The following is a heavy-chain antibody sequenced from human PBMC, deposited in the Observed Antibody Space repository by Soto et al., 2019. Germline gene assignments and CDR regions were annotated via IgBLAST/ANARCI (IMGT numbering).Heavy chain of an antibody. D-gene: IGHD3-16*01. CDR1: GYSFTRYA. J-gene: IGHJ6*02. V-gene: IGHV1-18*01. CDR2: INAYNGNT. Sequence: QVRLVQSGAEVKNPGASVKVSCKASGYSFTRYAIAWARQAPGQGLEWMGWINAYNGNTNYAQNLQGRLTLTTDTSTTTAYMELRSLRSNDTAIYYCAMVDVYVTPSPQDVWGQGTTVTVSS. CDR3: AMVDVYVTPSPQDV.